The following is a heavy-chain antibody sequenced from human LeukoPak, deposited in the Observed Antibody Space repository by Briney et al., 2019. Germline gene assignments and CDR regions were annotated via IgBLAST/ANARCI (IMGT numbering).Heavy chain of an antibody. Sequence: GASVKVSCKASGSAFRGYYIHWVRQAPGQGLEWMAWINPNSGGTNYAQKFQGRVTMTRDTSISTAYMELSRLRSDDTAVYYCASIGEFLAAIGYWGQGTLVTVSS. CDR2: INPNSGGT. CDR3: ASIGEFLAAIGY. CDR1: GSAFRGYY. J-gene: IGHJ4*02. V-gene: IGHV1-2*02. D-gene: IGHD3-10*01.